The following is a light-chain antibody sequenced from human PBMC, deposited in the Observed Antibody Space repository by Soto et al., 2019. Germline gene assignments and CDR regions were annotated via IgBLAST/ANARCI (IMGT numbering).Light chain of an antibody. CDR3: QQYGDYNSPRYS. CDR2: ATS. Sequence: EIVLTQSPGTLSLSPGDRVTLSCRASQSVSSNYLAWYQQKPGQAPRLLIYATSARATGIPDRFSGSGSGTAFPLTISRLEPEDFAMYYCQQYGDYNSPRYSFGQGTRLEI. J-gene: IGKJ2*03. V-gene: IGKV3-20*01. CDR1: QSVSSNY.